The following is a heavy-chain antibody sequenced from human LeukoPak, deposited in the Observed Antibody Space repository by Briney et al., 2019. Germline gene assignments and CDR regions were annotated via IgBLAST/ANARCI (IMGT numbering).Heavy chain of an antibody. D-gene: IGHD3-3*01. Sequence: PSETLSLTCTVSGGSISSYYWSWIRQPAGKGLESIGRIYTSGSTNYNPSLKSRVTMSVDTSKNQFSLKLSSVTAADTAVYYCARGITIFGVVSNYHFDYWGQGTLVTVSS. J-gene: IGHJ4*02. CDR1: GGSISSYY. CDR3: ARGITIFGVVSNYHFDY. CDR2: IYTSGST. V-gene: IGHV4-4*07.